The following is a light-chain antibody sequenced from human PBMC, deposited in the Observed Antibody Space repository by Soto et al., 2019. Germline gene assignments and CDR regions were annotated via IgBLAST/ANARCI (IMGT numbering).Light chain of an antibody. V-gene: IGKV3-20*01. CDR1: QSVSSNY. Sequence: EIVLTQSPGTLSLSPGERATLSCRASQSVSSNYLAWYQQKPGQAPRLLIFGASNRATGIPARFSGSGSGTDFTHTITGLEPEDFAVYFCLRYSSSQWTFGQGTKVDIK. CDR3: LRYSSSQWT. J-gene: IGKJ1*01. CDR2: GAS.